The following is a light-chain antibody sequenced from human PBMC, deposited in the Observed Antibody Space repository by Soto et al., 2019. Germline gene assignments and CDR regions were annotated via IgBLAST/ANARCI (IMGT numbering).Light chain of an antibody. CDR1: SSDVGGYNY. V-gene: IGLV2-11*01. J-gene: IGLJ2*01. CDR3: CSYAGSYTEV. Sequence: QLVLTQPRSVSGSPGQSVTISCTGTSSDVGGYNYVSWYQQHPGKAPKLMIYDVSKRPSGVPDRFSGSKSGNTASLTISGLQAEDEADYYCCSYAGSYTEVFGGGTKLTVL. CDR2: DVS.